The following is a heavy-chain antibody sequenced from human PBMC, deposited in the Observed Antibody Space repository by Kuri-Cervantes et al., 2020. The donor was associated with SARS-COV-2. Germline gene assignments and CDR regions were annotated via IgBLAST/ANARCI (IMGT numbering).Heavy chain of an antibody. CDR3: TTVLVFGWFDP. V-gene: IGHV3-15*07. CDR2: IKSKTDGGTT. Sequence: ESLKISCAASGFTFSNAWMNWVRQAPGKGLEWVGRIKSKTDGGTTDYAAPVKGRFTISRDDSKNTLYLQMNSLKTEDTAVYYCTTVLVFGWFDPWGQGTLVTVSS. CDR1: GFTFSNAW. J-gene: IGHJ5*02. D-gene: IGHD3-16*01.